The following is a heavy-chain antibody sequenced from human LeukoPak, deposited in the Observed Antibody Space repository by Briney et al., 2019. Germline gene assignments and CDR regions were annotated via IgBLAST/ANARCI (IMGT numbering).Heavy chain of an antibody. V-gene: IGHV1-2*02. Sequence: ASVRVSCEASGYTFTGYYKHWVRQAPGQGLEWMGWINPNSGGTNYAQKFQGRVTMTRDTSINTAYMELSGLRSDDTAVYYCARDNSVGVTAGYWGQGTLVTVSS. CDR3: ARDNSVGVTAGY. D-gene: IGHD1-26*01. J-gene: IGHJ4*02. CDR1: GYTFTGYY. CDR2: INPNSGGT.